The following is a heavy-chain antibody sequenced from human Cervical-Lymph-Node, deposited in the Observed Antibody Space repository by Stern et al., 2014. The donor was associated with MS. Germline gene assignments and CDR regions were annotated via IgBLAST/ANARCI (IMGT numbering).Heavy chain of an antibody. CDR3: ARQTTAWASDV. CDR1: GFKFSIYW. D-gene: IGHD1-14*01. CDR2: IYPGDSEP. J-gene: IGHJ4*02. Sequence: VQLVESGAELIRPGESLKISCKGSGFKFSIYWIAWVRQMPGKGLEWMGIIYPGDSEPRYSPSFQGQDTMSADKSTSTAYLQWSSLNASDTAMYFCARQTTAWASDVWGQGTLVTVSS. V-gene: IGHV5-51*01.